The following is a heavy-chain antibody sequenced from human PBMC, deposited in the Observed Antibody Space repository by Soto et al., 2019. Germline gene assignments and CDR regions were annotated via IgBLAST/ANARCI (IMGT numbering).Heavy chain of an antibody. CDR3: ARESVSGTYRFDC. D-gene: IGHD3-16*02. Sequence: QVQLQESGPGLVRPSETLSLTCTVSVDSLSTYYWSWIRQPAGERLEWIGRIHDTGRTNYNPSLKSLVTMSVDTYKNQFSLRVHSVTAADTAVYYCARESVSGTYRFDCWGQGTLVTVSA. V-gene: IGHV4-4*07. CDR2: IHDTGRT. CDR1: VDSLSTYY. J-gene: IGHJ4*02.